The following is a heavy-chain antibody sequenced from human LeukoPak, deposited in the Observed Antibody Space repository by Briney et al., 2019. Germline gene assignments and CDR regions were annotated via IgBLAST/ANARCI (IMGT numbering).Heavy chain of an antibody. Sequence: KPSENLSLTCAVYGGSFSGYYWGWNRQPPGKGPEWIGEINHSGSTNYNPSLKSRVTISVDTSENQFSLKLSSVTAADTAVYYCARRPYWYFDLWGRGTLVTVSS. CDR3: ARRPYWYFDL. CDR2: INHSGST. J-gene: IGHJ2*01. CDR1: GGSFSGYY. V-gene: IGHV4-34*01. D-gene: IGHD6-6*01.